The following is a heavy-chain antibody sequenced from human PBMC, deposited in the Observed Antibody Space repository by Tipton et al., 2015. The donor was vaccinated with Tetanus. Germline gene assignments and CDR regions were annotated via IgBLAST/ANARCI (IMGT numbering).Heavy chain of an antibody. CDR1: GGSISGYY. J-gene: IGHJ3*01. V-gene: IGHV4-59*01. CDR2: IHYSGDT. CDR3: ARLTTPFNTFDL. D-gene: IGHD1-1*01. Sequence: TLSLTCTVSGGSISGYYWSWIRQPPGKGLEWIGYIHYSGDTNYNYNPSLQSRLTISVDTSKNQFSLNLGSVTAADTAVYYCARLTTPFNTFDLWGQGRLVTVSS.